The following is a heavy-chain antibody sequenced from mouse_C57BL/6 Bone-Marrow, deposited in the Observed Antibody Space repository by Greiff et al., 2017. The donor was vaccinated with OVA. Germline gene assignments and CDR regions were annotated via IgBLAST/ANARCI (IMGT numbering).Heavy chain of an antibody. CDR3: ARGNFGSSFYAMDY. D-gene: IGHD1-1*01. CDR1: GFNIKNTY. Sequence: VQLQQSVAELVRPGASVKLSCTASGFNIKNTYMHWVKQRPEQGLEWIGRIDPANDNTKYAPKFQGKATMNADTSSNTAYLQLSSLSSEDTAVYCCARGNFGSSFYAMDYWGHGTSVTVSS. CDR2: IDPANDNT. V-gene: IGHV14-3*01. J-gene: IGHJ4*01.